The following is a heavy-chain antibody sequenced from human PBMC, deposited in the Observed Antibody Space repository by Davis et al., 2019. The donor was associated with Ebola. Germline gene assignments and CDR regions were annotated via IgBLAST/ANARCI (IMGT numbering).Heavy chain of an antibody. V-gene: IGHV3-30*03. CDR1: GFTFSRYG. CDR3: AGTSAPFDY. Sequence: GGSLRLSCAASGFTFSRYGMHWVRQAPGKGLEWVAVISYDGSNKYYADSVKGRFTISRDNSKNTLYLQMNSLRAEDTAVYYCAGTSAPFDYWGQGTLVTVSS. D-gene: IGHD1-7*01. CDR2: ISYDGSNK. J-gene: IGHJ4*02.